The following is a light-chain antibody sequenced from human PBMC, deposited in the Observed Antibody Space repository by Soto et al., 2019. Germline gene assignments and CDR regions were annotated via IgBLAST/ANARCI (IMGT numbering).Light chain of an antibody. V-gene: IGKV3-15*01. CDR1: QSVSSN. Sequence: IVMTQSPATLFVSPGERATLSCRASQSVSSNLAWYQQKPGQAPRLLIYGASTRATAFPARFSGSGSGTEFTLTISSLQSEDFAVYYCQQYNNWPPAFGGGTKVEIK. CDR3: QQYNNWPPA. J-gene: IGKJ4*01. CDR2: GAS.